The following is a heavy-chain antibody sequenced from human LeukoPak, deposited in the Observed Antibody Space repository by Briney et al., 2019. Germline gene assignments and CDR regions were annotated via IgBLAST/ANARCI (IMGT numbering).Heavy chain of an antibody. J-gene: IGHJ4*02. CDR1: GASIGDSY. D-gene: IGHD5-12*01. Sequence: SETLSLTCTVSGASIGDSYWSWIRQPAGKGLEWIGRMFPGGSTNYNPSLYSRVSMPVDTSKNQFSLRLTSVTAADTGVYYCVRDSPRTSGLLDYWGQGTLVAVSS. V-gene: IGHV4-4*07. CDR3: VRDSPRTSGLLDY. CDR2: MFPGGST.